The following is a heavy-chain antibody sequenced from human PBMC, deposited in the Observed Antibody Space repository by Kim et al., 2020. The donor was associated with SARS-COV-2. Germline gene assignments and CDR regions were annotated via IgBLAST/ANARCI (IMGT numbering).Heavy chain of an antibody. Sequence: GGSLRLSCAASGFSISDHYLDWVRQAPGKGLEWVGRSRNRARSYTTDYAASVKGSFTLSRDNSKNSLYLQMNSLKIEDTAVYYCVRDGRVVASGYYAFDLWGQGTMVTVSS. J-gene: IGHJ3*01. CDR3: VRDGRVVASGYYAFDL. CDR2: SRNRARSYTT. V-gene: IGHV3-72*01. D-gene: IGHD2-21*01. CDR1: GFSISDHY.